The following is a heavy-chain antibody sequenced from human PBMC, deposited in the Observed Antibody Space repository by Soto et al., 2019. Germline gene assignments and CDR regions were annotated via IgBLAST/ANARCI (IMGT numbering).Heavy chain of an antibody. CDR1: GGTFSSYA. J-gene: IGHJ6*02. V-gene: IGHV1-69*01. CDR2: IIPIFGTA. CDR3: ARGITMVRDTHRHGMDV. D-gene: IGHD3-10*01. Sequence: QVQLVQSGAEVKKPGSSVKVSCKASGGTFSSYAISWVRQAPGQGLEWMVGIIPIFGTANYAQKFQGRVTITADESTSTAYMELSSLRSEDTAVYYCARGITMVRDTHRHGMDVWGQGTKVTVSS.